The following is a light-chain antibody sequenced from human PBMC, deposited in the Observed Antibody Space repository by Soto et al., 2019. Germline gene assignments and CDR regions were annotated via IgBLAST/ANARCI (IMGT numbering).Light chain of an antibody. CDR1: SSDVGGYNY. CDR3: SSYTSSSTVV. CDR2: EVS. J-gene: IGLJ2*01. Sequence: QSALTQPASVSGSPGQSITISCTGTSSDVGGYNYVSWYQQHPGKAPKLMIYEVSNRPSGVSHRFSGSKSGNTASLTISGRQAEDEADYYCSSYTSSSTVVFGGGTKLTVL. V-gene: IGLV2-14*01.